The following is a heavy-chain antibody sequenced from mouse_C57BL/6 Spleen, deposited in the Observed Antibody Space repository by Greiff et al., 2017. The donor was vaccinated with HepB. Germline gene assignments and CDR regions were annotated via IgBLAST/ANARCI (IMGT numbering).Heavy chain of an antibody. CDR2: IDPSDSYT. Sequence: QVQLQQPGAELVMPGASVKLSCKASGYTFTSYWMHWVKQRPGQGLEWIGEIDPSDSYTNYNQKFKGKSTLTVDKSSSTAYMQLSSLTSEDSAVYYCARLIGTGDWFAYWGQGTLVTVSA. V-gene: IGHV1-69*01. D-gene: IGHD4-1*01. J-gene: IGHJ3*01. CDR3: ARLIGTGDWFAY. CDR1: GYTFTSYW.